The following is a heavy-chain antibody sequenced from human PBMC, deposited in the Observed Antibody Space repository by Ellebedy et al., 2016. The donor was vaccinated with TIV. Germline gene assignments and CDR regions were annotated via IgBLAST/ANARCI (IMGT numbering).Heavy chain of an antibody. CDR1: GYTFTDYF. CDR2: INPNTGDT. CDR3: AREHYDTLTGYSATNDY. J-gene: IGHJ4*02. Sequence: ASVKVSCKASGYTFTDYFMHWVRQAPGQGLEWMGWINPNTGDTIYAQKFQGRVTMTRDTSISTAYMELSRLRSDDTAVYYCAREHYDTLTGYSATNDYWGQGSLVTVSS. V-gene: IGHV1-2*02. D-gene: IGHD3-9*01.